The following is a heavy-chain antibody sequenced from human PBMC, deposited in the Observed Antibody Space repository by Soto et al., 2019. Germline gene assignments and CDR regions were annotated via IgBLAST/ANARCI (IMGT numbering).Heavy chain of an antibody. Sequence: GGSLRLSCAASGFTFSSYSMNWVRQAPGKGLEWVSYISSSSSTIYYADSVKGRFTISRDNAKNSLYLQMNSPRDEDTAVYYCARRSSSLGLDPWGQGTLVTVSS. CDR1: GFTFSSYS. D-gene: IGHD6-6*01. CDR2: ISSSSSTI. J-gene: IGHJ5*02. CDR3: ARRSSSLGLDP. V-gene: IGHV3-48*02.